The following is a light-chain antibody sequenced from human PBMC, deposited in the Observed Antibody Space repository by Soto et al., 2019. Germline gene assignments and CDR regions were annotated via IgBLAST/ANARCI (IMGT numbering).Light chain of an antibody. V-gene: IGLV2-14*01. CDR3: SSYTSSNTYV. CDR2: EVS. Sequence: QSALTQPASVSGSPGQSITISCTGTSSDVGGYNYVSWYQQHPGKAPKLMIFEVSNRPSGVSNRFSGSKSGNTASLTISGLQAEDEADYYCSSYTSSNTYVFGTVTKLTVL. CDR1: SSDVGGYNY. J-gene: IGLJ1*01.